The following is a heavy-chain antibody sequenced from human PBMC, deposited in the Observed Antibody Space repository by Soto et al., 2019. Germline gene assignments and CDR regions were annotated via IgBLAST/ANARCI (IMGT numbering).Heavy chain of an antibody. CDR3: ARAAPFIVVVPAVTYGMDV. Sequence: GASVKVSCKASGYTFTSYGISWVRQAPGQGLEWMGWISAYNGNTNYAQKLQGRVTMTTDTSTSTAYMELRSLRSDDTAVYYCARAAPFIVVVPAVTYGMDVWGQGTTVTVYS. D-gene: IGHD2-2*01. V-gene: IGHV1-18*01. CDR2: ISAYNGNT. J-gene: IGHJ6*02. CDR1: GYTFTSYG.